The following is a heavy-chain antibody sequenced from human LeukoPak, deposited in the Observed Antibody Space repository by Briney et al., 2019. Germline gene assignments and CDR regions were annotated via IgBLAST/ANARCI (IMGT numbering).Heavy chain of an antibody. V-gene: IGHV1-69*04. CDR3: ARDGSGTYFDY. Sequence: GASVKVSCKASGGTFSSYAISWMRQAPGQGLEWMGRIIPILGIANYAQKFQGRVTITADKSTSTAYMELSSLRSEDTAVYYCARDGSGTYFDYWGQGTLVTVSS. CDR1: GGTFSSYA. CDR2: IIPILGIA. J-gene: IGHJ4*02. D-gene: IGHD3-10*01.